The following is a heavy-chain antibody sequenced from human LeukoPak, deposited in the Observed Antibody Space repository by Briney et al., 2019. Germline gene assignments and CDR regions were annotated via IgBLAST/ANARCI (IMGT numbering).Heavy chain of an antibody. J-gene: IGHJ4*02. CDR1: GFAFSSNW. CDR2: IKGDGIST. CDR3: AKDIHFGGGMVGTIVDY. D-gene: IGHD1-26*01. Sequence: GGSLRLSCAASGFAFSSNWMHWVRHAPGQGLVWVSRIKGDGISTNYADSVKGRFTISRDIAKNTLYLQMNSLRAEDTALYYCAKDIHFGGGMVGTIVDYWGQGTPVTVSS. V-gene: IGHV3-74*01.